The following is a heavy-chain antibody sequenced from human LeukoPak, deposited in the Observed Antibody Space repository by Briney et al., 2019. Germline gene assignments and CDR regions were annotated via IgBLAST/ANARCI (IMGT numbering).Heavy chain of an antibody. CDR2: INPNSGGT. Sequence: ASVTVSCKASGYTFTGNYMHWVRQAPGQGLEWMGWINPNSGGTNYAQKFQGRVTMTRDTSISTAYMELSRLRSDDTAVYYCARKIGGYGNWFDPWGQGTLVTVSS. CDR3: ARKIGGYGNWFDP. J-gene: IGHJ5*02. D-gene: IGHD3-16*01. CDR1: GYTFTGNY. V-gene: IGHV1-2*02.